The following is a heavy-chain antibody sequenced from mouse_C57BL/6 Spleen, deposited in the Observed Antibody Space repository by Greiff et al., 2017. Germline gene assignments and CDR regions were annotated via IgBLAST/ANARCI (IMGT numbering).Heavy chain of an antibody. CDR1: GYTFTSYW. D-gene: IGHD2-1*01. CDR2: IYPSDSET. V-gene: IGHV1-61*01. CDR3: ARGQLLRFAY. J-gene: IGHJ3*01. Sequence: QVQLQQPGAELVRPGSSVKLSCKASGYTFTSYWMDWVKQRPGQGLEWIGNIYPSDSETHYNQKFKDKATLTVDKSSSTAYMQLSSLTSEDSAVYYCARGQLLRFAYWGQGTLVTVSA.